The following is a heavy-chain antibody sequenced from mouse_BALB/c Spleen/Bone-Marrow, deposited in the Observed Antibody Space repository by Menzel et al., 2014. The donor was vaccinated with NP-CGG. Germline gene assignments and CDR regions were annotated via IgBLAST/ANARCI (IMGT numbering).Heavy chain of an antibody. J-gene: IGHJ1*01. V-gene: IGHV1-63*02. CDR3: AREVRRYFDV. D-gene: IGHD2-14*01. CDR2: IYPGGGYT. Sequence: VQLQQSGAELVRPGASVKISCKTSGYTFTNYWLGWVKQRPGHGLEWIGDIYPGGGYTNYNEKFKGKATLTADTSSSTAYMQLSSLTSEDSAVYFCAREVRRYFDVWGAGTTVTVSS. CDR1: GYTFTNYW.